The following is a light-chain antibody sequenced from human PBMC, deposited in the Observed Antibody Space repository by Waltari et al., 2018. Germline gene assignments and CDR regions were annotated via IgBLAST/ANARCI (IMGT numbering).Light chain of an antibody. CDR2: GAA. CDR3: HQYNDWPPT. V-gene: IGKV3-15*01. CDR1: QGVSTN. Sequence: EVVMTQSPATLSVSPGERATLSCRASQGVSTNLAWSQQKPGQAPRLLIYGAAVRATDIPARFSGSGSGTEFTLTISSLQSEDFAVYYCHQYNDWPPTFGQGTTVEIK. J-gene: IGKJ1*01.